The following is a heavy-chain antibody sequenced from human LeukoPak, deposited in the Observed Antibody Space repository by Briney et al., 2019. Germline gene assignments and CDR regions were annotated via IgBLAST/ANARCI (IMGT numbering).Heavy chain of an antibody. D-gene: IGHD2-8*01. Sequence: PGGSLRLSCAASGFTFSSYDMHWVRQATGKGLEWVSAIGTAGDTYYPGSVKGRFTISRENAKNSLYLQMNSLRAGDTAVYYCARGRGNGPPEFDYWGQGTLVTVSS. V-gene: IGHV3-13*01. J-gene: IGHJ4*02. CDR2: IGTAGDT. CDR3: ARGRGNGPPEFDY. CDR1: GFTFSSYD.